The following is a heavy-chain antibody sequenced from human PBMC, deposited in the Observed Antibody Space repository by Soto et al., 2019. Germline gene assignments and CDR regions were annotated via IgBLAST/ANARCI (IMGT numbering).Heavy chain of an antibody. CDR3: SAKNGFGDLTH. Sequence: PSETLSLTCSVSGVSLSTYYWSWIRQSPGKGLEWIGYLHHSGNTNYNPSLKSRLATSVDTSKNQFTLKVHSVTASDTAIYYYSAKNGFGDLTHWSPGTLVTVSS. V-gene: IGHV4-59*08. D-gene: IGHD3-16*01. CDR1: GVSLSTYY. CDR2: LHHSGNT. J-gene: IGHJ4*02.